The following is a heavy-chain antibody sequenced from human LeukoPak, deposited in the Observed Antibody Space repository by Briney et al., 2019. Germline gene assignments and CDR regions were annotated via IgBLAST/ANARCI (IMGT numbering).Heavy chain of an antibody. D-gene: IGHD1-26*01. CDR2: FYHTGST. J-gene: IGHJ3*02. V-gene: IGHV4-30-2*01. CDR3: ARVVGPTTSDTFDI. CDR1: GGSISSGGYY. Sequence: SETLSLTCTVSGGSISSGGYYWSWIRQPPGKGLEWIGYFYHTGSTYYNPSLKSRVTISIDRSKNQFPLKLSSVTAADTAVYYCARVVGPTTSDTFDIWGQGTMVTVSS.